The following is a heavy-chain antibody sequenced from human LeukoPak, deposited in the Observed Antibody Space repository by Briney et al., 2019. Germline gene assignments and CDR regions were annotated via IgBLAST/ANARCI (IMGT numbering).Heavy chain of an antibody. D-gene: IGHD3-10*01. V-gene: IGHV3-23*01. J-gene: IGHJ4*02. CDR2: ISGSADST. CDR3: AKDAYGSKSYIDLDH. CDR1: GFTFNNYA. Sequence: PGGSLRLSCAASGFTFNNYAMNWVRQAPGKGLEWVSSISGSADSTYYADSVMGRFTISRDNSKNTLYLEMNSLRAEDTAVYFCAKDAYGSKSYIDLDHWGQGTLVTVSS.